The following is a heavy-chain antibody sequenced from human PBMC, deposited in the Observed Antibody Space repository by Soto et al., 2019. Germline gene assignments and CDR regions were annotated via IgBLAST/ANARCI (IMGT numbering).Heavy chain of an antibody. J-gene: IGHJ4*02. CDR1: GFSLHTSQVG. D-gene: IGHD1-26*01. Sequence: QITLRESGPTRVRPTQTLSLTCTFSGFSLHTSQVGVGWIRQPPGKALEWLALIYWDDDKRYSPSLKSRLSITKDTSENQVVLSMTNMDPVDTATYYCAYRALYSGSYWDGGYFDSWGQGALITVSS. V-gene: IGHV2-5*02. CDR2: IYWDDDK. CDR3: AYRALYSGSYWDGGYFDS.